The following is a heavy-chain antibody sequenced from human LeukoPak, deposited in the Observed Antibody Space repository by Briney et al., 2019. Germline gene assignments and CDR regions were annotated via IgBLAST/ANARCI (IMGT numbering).Heavy chain of an antibody. V-gene: IGHV4-34*01. Sequence: PSETLSLTCAVYGGSFSGYYWSWIRQPPGKGLEWIGEINHSGSTNYNPSLKSRVTISVDTSKNQFSLKLSSVTAADTAVYYCATDLNWVSHWGQGTLVTVSS. CDR3: ATDLNWVSH. D-gene: IGHD3-16*01. J-gene: IGHJ4*02. CDR2: INHSGST. CDR1: GGSFSGYY.